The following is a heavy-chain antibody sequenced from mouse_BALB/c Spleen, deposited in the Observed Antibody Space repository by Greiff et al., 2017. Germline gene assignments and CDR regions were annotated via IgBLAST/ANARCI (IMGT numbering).Heavy chain of an antibody. V-gene: IGHV3-2*02. J-gene: IGHJ3*01. Sequence: EVQRVESGPGLVKPSQSLSLTCTVTGYSITSDYAWNWIRQFPGNKLEWMGYISYSGSTSYNPSLKSRISITRDTSKNQFFLQLNSVTTEDTATYYCARGGTYYYGSRGWFAYWGQGTLVTVSA. D-gene: IGHD1-1*01. CDR2: ISYSGST. CDR3: ARGGTYYYGSRGWFAY. CDR1: GYSITSDYA.